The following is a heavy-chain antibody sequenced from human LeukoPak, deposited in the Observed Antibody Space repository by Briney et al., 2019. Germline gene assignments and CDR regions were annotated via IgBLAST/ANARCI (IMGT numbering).Heavy chain of an antibody. CDR1: GFTFSSYA. D-gene: IGHD2-21*01. CDR3: AKFHIVVVNGYFDY. V-gene: IGHV3-23*01. CDR2: IGGSGDTT. J-gene: IGHJ4*02. Sequence: GGSLRLSCAASGFTFSSYAMSWVRQAPGKGLEWVSAIGGSGDTTYYADSVKDRFTISRDYSKNTLYLQMNSLRAEDTAVYYCAKFHIVVVNGYFDYWGQGTLVTVSS.